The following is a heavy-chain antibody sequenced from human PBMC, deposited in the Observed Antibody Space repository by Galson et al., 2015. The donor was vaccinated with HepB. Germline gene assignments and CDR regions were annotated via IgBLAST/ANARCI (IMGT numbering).Heavy chain of an antibody. CDR1: GFTFSSYA. V-gene: IGHV3-23*01. CDR3: AKGESVVSSWYNYYYGMDV. D-gene: IGHD4-23*01. J-gene: IGHJ6*02. Sequence: SLRLSCAASGFTFSSYAMSWVRQAPGKGLEWVSAISGSGGSTYYADSVKGRFTISRDNSKNTLYLQMNSLRAEDTAVYYCAKGESVVSSWYNYYYGMDVWGQGTTVTVSS. CDR2: ISGSGGST.